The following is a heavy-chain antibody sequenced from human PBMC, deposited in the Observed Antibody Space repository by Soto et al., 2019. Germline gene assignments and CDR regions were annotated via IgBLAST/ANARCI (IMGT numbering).Heavy chain of an antibody. J-gene: IGHJ4*02. CDR3: ARDQVVLVPAAGYYFDY. D-gene: IGHD2-2*01. CDR2: FRAYEGNT. V-gene: IGHV1-18*01. Sequence: QGLERMGWFRAYEGNTTYAQNIQGRVTMTTDTSTSPAYMELRSLRSDDTAVYYCARDQVVLVPAAGYYFDYWGQGTLVTVSS.